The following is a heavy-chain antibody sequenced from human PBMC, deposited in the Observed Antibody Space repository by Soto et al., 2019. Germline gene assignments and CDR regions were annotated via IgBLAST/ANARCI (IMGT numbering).Heavy chain of an antibody. D-gene: IGHD2-2*01. V-gene: IGHV1-18*04. CDR3: ARRPYCSSTSCYLPGGWFDP. J-gene: IGHJ5*02. CDR2: ISAYNGNT. CDR1: GYTFTSYG. Sequence: GASVKVSCKASGYTFTSYGISWVRQAPGQGLEWMGWISAYNGNTNYAQKLQGTVTMTTDTSTSTAYMELRSLRSDDTAVYYCARRPYCSSTSCYLPGGWFDPWGQGTLVTVSS.